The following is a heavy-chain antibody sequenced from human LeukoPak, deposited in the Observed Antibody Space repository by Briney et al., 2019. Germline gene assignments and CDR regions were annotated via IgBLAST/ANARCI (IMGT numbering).Heavy chain of an antibody. D-gene: IGHD3-22*01. V-gene: IGHV3-66*01. CDR2: IYAGGST. CDR3: ARAVGRSTGYYCWFDP. CDR1: GITVSRNY. Sequence: GGSLRLSCAASGITVSRNYMSWVRQAPGKGLEWVSIIYAGGSTYYADSAKGRFTISRDNSKNTVYLQMNSLRAEDTAVYFCARAVGRSTGYYCWFDPWGQGTLVTVSP. J-gene: IGHJ5*02.